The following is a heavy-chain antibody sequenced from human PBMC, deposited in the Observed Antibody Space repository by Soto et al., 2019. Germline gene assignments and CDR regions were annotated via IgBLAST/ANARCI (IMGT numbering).Heavy chain of an antibody. CDR2: LSAYNGNT. J-gene: IGHJ4*02. V-gene: IGHV1-18*04. D-gene: IGHD3-22*01. CDR3: ARDQPYDSSHAY. Sequence: QVQLVQSGAEVKKPGASVKVSCKASGYTFTSYGISWVRQAPGQGLEWMGWLSAYNGNTNYAQKLQGRVTMTTDTSTSKAYMEMRSLRYDDTAVYYCARDQPYDSSHAYWGQGTLVTVSS. CDR1: GYTFTSYG.